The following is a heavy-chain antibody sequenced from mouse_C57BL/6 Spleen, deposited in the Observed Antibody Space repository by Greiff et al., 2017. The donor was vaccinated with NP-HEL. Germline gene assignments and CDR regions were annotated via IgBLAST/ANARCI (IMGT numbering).Heavy chain of an antibody. Sequence: EVQLQQSGPGMVKPSQSLSLTCTVTGYSITSGYDWHWIRHFPGKKLEWMGYISYSGSTNYNPSLKSRISITHDTSKNHFFLKLNSVTTEDTATYYCARGDSNYAMDYWGQGTSVTVSS. CDR1: GYSITSGYD. J-gene: IGHJ4*01. CDR3: ARGDSNYAMDY. V-gene: IGHV3-1*01. CDR2: ISYSGST. D-gene: IGHD2-5*01.